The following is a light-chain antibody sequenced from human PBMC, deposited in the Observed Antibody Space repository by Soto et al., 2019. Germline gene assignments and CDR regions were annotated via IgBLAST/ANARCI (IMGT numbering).Light chain of an antibody. CDR3: QQYHNLWT. V-gene: IGKV3-15*01. Sequence: IVMTQSPATLSVSPGERGTLSCTASHYIYSNVAWFQQRPGQAPRLLIYRASTRATGTPARLSGSGSGTEFTLTITSMQSEDFALYYCQQYHNLWTFGQGTKVDIK. CDR2: RAS. J-gene: IGKJ1*01. CDR1: HYIYSN.